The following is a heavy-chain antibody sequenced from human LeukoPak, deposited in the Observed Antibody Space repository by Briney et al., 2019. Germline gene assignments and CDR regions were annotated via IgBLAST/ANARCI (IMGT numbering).Heavy chain of an antibody. V-gene: IGHV3-23*01. D-gene: IGHD3-10*01. CDR1: GFTFSRFA. J-gene: IGHJ4*02. Sequence: PGGSLRLSCAASGFTFSRFAMNWVRQAPGKGLEWVATIMDNGDRTYYADSVRGRFTLSRDNSNNTLSLQMNSLRAEDTATYYCSKGITLVRGFTDFDYWGQGTLVTVSS. CDR3: SKGITLVRGFTDFDY. CDR2: IMDNGDRT.